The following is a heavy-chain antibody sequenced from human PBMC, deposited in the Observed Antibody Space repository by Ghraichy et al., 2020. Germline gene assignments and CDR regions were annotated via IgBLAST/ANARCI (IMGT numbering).Heavy chain of an antibody. V-gene: IGHV4-34*01. D-gene: IGHD5-18*01. CDR3: ARVGGIQLWFSPPRWAFDI. J-gene: IGHJ3*02. CDR2: INHSGST. CDR1: GGSFSGYY. Sequence: SETLSLTCAVYGGSFSGYYWSWIRQPPGKGLEWIGEINHSGSTNYNPSLKSRVTISVDTSKNQFSLKLSSVTAADTAVYYCARVGGIQLWFSPPRWAFDIWGQGTMVTVSS.